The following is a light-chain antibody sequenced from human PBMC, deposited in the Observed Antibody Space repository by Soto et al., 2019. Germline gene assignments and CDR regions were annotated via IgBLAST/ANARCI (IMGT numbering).Light chain of an antibody. Sequence: QAVVTQEPSLTVSPGGTVTLTCASNTGAVTSGYYPNWFQQKPGQAPRALIYSTSNTHSWTPARFSGSLLGVTAALTLSGVQPEDAAYHYCLLYYSGAQVFGGGTKLTVL. CDR3: LLYYSGAQV. V-gene: IGLV7-43*01. J-gene: IGLJ3*02. CDR2: STS. CDR1: TGAVTSGYY.